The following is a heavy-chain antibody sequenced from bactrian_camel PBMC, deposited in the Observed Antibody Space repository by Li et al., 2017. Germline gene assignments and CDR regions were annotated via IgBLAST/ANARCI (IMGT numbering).Heavy chain of an antibody. J-gene: IGHJ4*01. D-gene: IGHD5*01. V-gene: IGHV3S10*01. CDR2: ICTDGSS. CDR3: AAAIPGSVWGSNY. CDR1: GFTFRIAD. Sequence: VQLVESGGGLVQPGGSLRLSCAASGFTFRIADMSRIRQAPRKERELVSSICTDGSSAYADSVEGRFTVSQDNAKNLMYLQMDGLKPEDTGMYYCAAAIPGSVWGSNYWGQGTQVTVS.